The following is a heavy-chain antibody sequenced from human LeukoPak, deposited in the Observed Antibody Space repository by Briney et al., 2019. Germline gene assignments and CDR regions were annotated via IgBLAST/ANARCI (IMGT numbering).Heavy chain of an antibody. CDR1: GFTFITND. D-gene: IGHD1-14*01. Sequence: GGSLRLSCAASGFTFITNDMTWVRQAPGKGLEWVSVLYSDGNTKYADSVQGRFTISRDNSKNTLYLEMNSLSPADTAVYYCARGVEPLAANTLAYWGQGTLVTVSS. CDR2: LYSDGNT. CDR3: ARGVEPLAANTLAY. J-gene: IGHJ4*02. V-gene: IGHV3-53*01.